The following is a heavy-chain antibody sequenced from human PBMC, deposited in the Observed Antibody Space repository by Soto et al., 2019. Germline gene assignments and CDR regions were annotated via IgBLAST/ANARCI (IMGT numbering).Heavy chain of an antibody. V-gene: IGHV4-34*01. CDR2: INHSGST. J-gene: IGHJ4*02. CDR3: ARGVRWLVRLGY. D-gene: IGHD6-19*01. CDR1: GGSFSGYY. Sequence: SETLSLTCAVYGGSFSGYYWSWIRQPPGKGLEWIGEINHSGSTNYNPSLKSRVTISVDTSKNQFSLKLSSVTAADTAVYYCARGVRWLVRLGYWGQGTLVTVSS.